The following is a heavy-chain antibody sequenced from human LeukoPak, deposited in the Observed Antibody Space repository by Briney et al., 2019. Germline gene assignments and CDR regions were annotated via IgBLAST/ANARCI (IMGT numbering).Heavy chain of an antibody. J-gene: IGHJ4*02. CDR3: ARGLLFDY. CDR2: INHSGST. Sequence: SETLSLTCAVYGGSFSGYYWSWIRQPPGKGLEWIGEINHSGSTNYNPSLKSRVTMSVDTSKNQFSLKLSSVTAADTAVYYCARGLLFDYWGQGTLVTVSS. CDR1: GGSFSGYY. V-gene: IGHV4-34*01.